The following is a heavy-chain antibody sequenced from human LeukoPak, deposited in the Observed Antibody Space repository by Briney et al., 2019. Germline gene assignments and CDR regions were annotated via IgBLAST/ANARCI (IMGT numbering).Heavy chain of an antibody. D-gene: IGHD6-19*01. CDR1: GYTFTSYY. Sequence: ASVKVSCKASGYTFTSYYMNWVRQAPGQGLEWMGIINPSGGSTSYAQKFQGRVTMTRDTSTSTVYMELSSLRSEDTAVYYCARAFPARIAVADDWGQGTLVTVSS. V-gene: IGHV1-46*01. J-gene: IGHJ4*02. CDR2: INPSGGST. CDR3: ARAFPARIAVADD.